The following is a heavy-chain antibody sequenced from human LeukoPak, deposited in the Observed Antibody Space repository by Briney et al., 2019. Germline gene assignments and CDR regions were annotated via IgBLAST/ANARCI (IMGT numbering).Heavy chain of an antibody. J-gene: IGHJ6*02. V-gene: IGHV1-69*04. CDR1: GGTFSSYA. D-gene: IGHD4-17*01. CDR2: IIPILGIA. Sequence: ASVKVSCKASGGTFSSYAISWVRQAPGQGLEWMGRIIPILGIANYAQKFQGRVTITADKSTSTAYMELSSLRSEDTAVYYCARDRTDGDYDDYYGMDVWGQGTTVTVSS. CDR3: ARDRTDGDYDDYYGMDV.